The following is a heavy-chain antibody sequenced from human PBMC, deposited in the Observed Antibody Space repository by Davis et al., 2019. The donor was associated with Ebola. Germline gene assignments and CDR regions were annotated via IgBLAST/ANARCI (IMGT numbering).Heavy chain of an antibody. D-gene: IGHD2-15*01. CDR3: AKSPPLVVVAATLFDY. CDR1: GLILSSYP. Sequence: PGGSLRLSCAASGLILSSYPMSWVRQAPGKGLEWVSGISGGGTSTFYADSVKGRFTISRDNSKNTLYLQMNSLRVEDMAVYYCAKSPPLVVVAATLFDYWGQGTLVTVSS. J-gene: IGHJ4*02. CDR2: ISGGGTST. V-gene: IGHV3-23*01.